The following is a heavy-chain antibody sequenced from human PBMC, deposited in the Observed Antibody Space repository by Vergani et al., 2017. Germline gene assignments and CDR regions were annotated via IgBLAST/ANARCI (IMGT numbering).Heavy chain of an antibody. V-gene: IGHV1-69*01. CDR2: IIPIFGTA. CDR1: GGTFSSYA. J-gene: IGHJ5*02. D-gene: IGHD6-13*01. CDR3: ARDRAVGSSSWIGLDP. Sequence: QVQLVQSGAEVKKPGSSVKVSCKASGGTFSSYAISWVRQAPGQGLEWMGGIIPIFGTANYAQKFQGRVTITADESTSTAYMELSSLRSEDTAVYYCARDRAVGSSSWIGLDPWGQGSLVTVSS.